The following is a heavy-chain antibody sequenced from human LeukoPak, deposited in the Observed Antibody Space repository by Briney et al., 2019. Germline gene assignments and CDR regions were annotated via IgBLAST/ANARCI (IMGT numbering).Heavy chain of an antibody. CDR2: ISYDGSNK. CDR1: GFTFSSYA. V-gene: IGHV3-30-3*01. CDR3: ARVVWSGYYFDY. Sequence: GRSLRLSCAASGFTFSSYAMHWVLQAPGKGLEWVAVISYDGSNKYYADSVKGRFTISRDNSKNTLYLQMNSLRAEDTAVYYCARVVWSGYYFDYWGQGTLVTVSS. J-gene: IGHJ4*02. D-gene: IGHD3-3*01.